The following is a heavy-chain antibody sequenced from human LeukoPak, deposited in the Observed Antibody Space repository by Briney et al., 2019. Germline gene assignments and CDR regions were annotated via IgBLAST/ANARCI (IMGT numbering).Heavy chain of an antibody. CDR1: GYTLTELS. Sequence: ASVKVSCKVSGYTLTELSMHWVRQAPGKGLEWMGGFDPEVGETISAQKFQGRVTITEDTSTDTAYMELSSLRSEDTAVYYCATGARGPYGSGSYYYYYGMDVWGQGTTVTVSS. CDR2: FDPEVGET. D-gene: IGHD3-10*01. V-gene: IGHV1-24*01. J-gene: IGHJ6*02. CDR3: ATGARGPYGSGSYYYYYGMDV.